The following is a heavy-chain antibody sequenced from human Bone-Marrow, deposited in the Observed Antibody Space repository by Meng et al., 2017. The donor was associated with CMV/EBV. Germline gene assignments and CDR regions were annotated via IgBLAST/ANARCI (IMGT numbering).Heavy chain of an antibody. CDR2: VDPEDGEP. CDR1: GTTLPDYY. D-gene: IGHD1-14*01. V-gene: IGHV1-69-2*01. CDR3: AAATSSGPPDY. J-gene: IGHJ4*02. Sequence: SCEVSGTTLPDYYIHWVQRAPGQGLEWMGVVDPEDGEPIYAEKFQGRVTISADTSTDTAYMDLSSLNSEDTAVYSCAAATSSGPPDYWGQGTLVTVSS.